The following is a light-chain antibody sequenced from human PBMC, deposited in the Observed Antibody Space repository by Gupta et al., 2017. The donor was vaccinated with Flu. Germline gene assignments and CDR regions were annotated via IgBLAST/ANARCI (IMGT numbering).Light chain of an antibody. CDR2: DDS. V-gene: IGLV3-21*02. J-gene: IGLJ1*01. CDR1: NIGTQN. Sequence: SYVLTQPPSASAAPGQTATITCERNNIGTQNVHWYQQKPGQAPVLVVYDDSDRPSGIPDRISGSNSGNTANLTISRVEAGDEADYYCQVWDSSSDHPYVFGTGTRVTVL. CDR3: QVWDSSSDHPYV.